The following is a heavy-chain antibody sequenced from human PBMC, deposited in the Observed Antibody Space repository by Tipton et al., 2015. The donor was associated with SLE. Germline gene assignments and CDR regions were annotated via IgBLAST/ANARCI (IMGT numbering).Heavy chain of an antibody. CDR1: GGSFSGYY. CDR2: FYYSGST. CDR3: ARDRGSGSYYTHDAFDI. J-gene: IGHJ3*02. Sequence: TLSLTCAVYGGSFSGYYWGWIRQPPGKGLEWIGSFYYSGSTYYNPSLKSRVTISVDTSKNQFSLKLSSVTAADTAVYYCARDRGSGSYYTHDAFDIWGQGTMVTVSS. D-gene: IGHD3-10*01. V-gene: IGHV4-34*01.